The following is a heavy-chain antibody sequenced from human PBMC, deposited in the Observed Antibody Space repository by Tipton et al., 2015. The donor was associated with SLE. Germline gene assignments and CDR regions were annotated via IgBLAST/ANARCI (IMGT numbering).Heavy chain of an antibody. CDR2: INHSGST. CDR3: ARRCAKGLGY. J-gene: IGHJ4*02. V-gene: IGHV4-34*01. Sequence: TLSLTCAFYGGSFSVYYWTWIRQPPGRGLEWIGKINHSGSTTYNPSPKSRATISVDTAKNQFSRKMRSVTAADAAVYDCARRCAKGLGYWGQGTLVTVSS. D-gene: IGHD4/OR15-4a*01. CDR1: GGSFSVYY.